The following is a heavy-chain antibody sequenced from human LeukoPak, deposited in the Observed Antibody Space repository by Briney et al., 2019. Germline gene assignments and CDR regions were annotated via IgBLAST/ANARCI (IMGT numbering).Heavy chain of an antibody. Sequence: SGKVCCTASGSTFTGYYMPWVRQAPGQGLGWTGWTNPNSGGTNYAQKFQGRVTMTRDTSISTAYMELSRLRSDDTAVYYCARDRSAGEFGYYYYYYMDVWGKGTTVTISS. V-gene: IGHV1-2*02. CDR3: ARDRSAGEFGYYYYYYMDV. J-gene: IGHJ6*03. CDR1: GSTFTGYY. D-gene: IGHD7-27*01. CDR2: TNPNSGGT.